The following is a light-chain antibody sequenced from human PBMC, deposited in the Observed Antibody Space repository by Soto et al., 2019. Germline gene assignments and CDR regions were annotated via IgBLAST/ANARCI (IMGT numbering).Light chain of an antibody. J-gene: IGKJ1*01. CDR3: QKYDSAPWT. CDR1: QGIRNY. CDR2: GAT. V-gene: IGKV1-27*01. Sequence: DIQMTQSPSSLSASAGDRVTITCRASQGIRNYLGWYQQKPGQVPKLLIYGATTLQSGVPSRFSGSGSGTAFTLTISSLQPEDVATYYCQKYDSAPWTFGLGTKVEIK.